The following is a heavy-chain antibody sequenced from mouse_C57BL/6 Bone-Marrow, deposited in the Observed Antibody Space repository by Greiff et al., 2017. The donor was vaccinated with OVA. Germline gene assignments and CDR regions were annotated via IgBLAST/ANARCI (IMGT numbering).Heavy chain of an antibody. Sequence: QLQQSGAELVRPGSSVKLSCKDSYFAFMASAMHWVKQRPGHGLEWIGSFTMYSDATEYSENFKGKATLTANTSSSTDYIELSSLTSEDSAVYYCSITTVVARDYYAMDYWGQGTSVTVSS. J-gene: IGHJ4*01. CDR1: YFAFMASA. CDR2: FTMYSDAT. D-gene: IGHD1-1*01. V-gene: IGHV1-49*01. CDR3: SITTVVARDYYAMDY.